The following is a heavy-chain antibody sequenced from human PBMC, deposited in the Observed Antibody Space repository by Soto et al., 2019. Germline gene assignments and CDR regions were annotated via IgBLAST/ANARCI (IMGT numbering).Heavy chain of an antibody. CDR2: IIPIFGTA. V-gene: IGHV1-69*12. J-gene: IGHJ5*02. D-gene: IGHD1-26*01. CDR1: GGTFSSYA. Sequence: QVQLVQSGAEVKKPGSSVKVSCKASGGTFSSYAISWVRQAPGQGLEWMGGIIPIFGTANYAQKVQGRVTSTADESTSTDDMELSSLRSEDTAVYYCAPPRLVGATSGWFAPWGQGTLVTVSS. CDR3: APPRLVGATSGWFAP.